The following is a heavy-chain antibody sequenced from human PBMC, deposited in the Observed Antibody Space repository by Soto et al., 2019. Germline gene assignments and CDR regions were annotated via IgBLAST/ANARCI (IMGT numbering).Heavy chain of an antibody. CDR1: GFTFSSYA. J-gene: IGHJ6*02. D-gene: IGHD3-10*01. CDR3: AKDKVKSMVRGRGKAAAMDV. CDR2: ISGSGGST. V-gene: IGHV3-23*01. Sequence: EVQLLESGGGLVQPGGSLRLSCAASGFTFSSYAMSWVRQAPGKGLEWVSAISGSGGSTYYADSVKGRFTISRDNPKNTLYLQMNSLGAEDASVYYCAKDKVKSMVRGRGKAAAMDVWGQGTTVTVPS.